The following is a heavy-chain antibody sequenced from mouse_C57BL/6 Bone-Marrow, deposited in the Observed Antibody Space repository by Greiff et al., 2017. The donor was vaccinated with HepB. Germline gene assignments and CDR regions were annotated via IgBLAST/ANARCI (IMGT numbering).Heavy chain of an antibody. CDR3: ARRGVSNFSYAMDY. V-gene: IGHV5-6*02. Sequence: EVMLVESGGDLVKPGGSLKLSCAASGFTFSSYGMSWVRQTPDKRLEWVATISSGGSYTYYPDSVKGRFTISRDNAKNTLYLQMSSLKSEDTAMYYCARRGVSNFSYAMDYWGQGTSVTVSS. D-gene: IGHD2-5*01. CDR2: ISSGGSYT. CDR1: GFTFSSYG. J-gene: IGHJ4*01.